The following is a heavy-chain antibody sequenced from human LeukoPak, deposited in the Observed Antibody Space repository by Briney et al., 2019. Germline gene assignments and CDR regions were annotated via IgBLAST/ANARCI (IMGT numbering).Heavy chain of an antibody. CDR1: GGSFSGYY. V-gene: IGHV4-34*01. J-gene: IGHJ4*02. D-gene: IGHD1-26*01. CDR3: AREIVGAPTPGAY. Sequence: SETLSLTCAVYGGSFSGYYWSWIRQPPGKGLEWIGEINHSGSTNYNPSLKSRVTISVDTSKNQFSLKLSSVTAADTAVYYCAREIVGAPTPGAYWGQGILVTVSS. CDR2: INHSGST.